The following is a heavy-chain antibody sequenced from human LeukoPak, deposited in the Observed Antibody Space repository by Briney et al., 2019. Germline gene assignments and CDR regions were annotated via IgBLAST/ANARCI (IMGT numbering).Heavy chain of an antibody. D-gene: IGHD3-3*01. CDR1: GFTFSSYA. V-gene: IGHV3-30*01. CDR2: ISYDGSNK. Sequence: PGRSLRLSCAASGFTFSSYAMHWVRQAPGKGLEWVAVISYDGSNKYYADSVKGRFTISRDNSKNTPYLQMNSLRAEDTAVYYCARGEGTIFGVVTSLDVWGKGTTVTVSS. J-gene: IGHJ6*04. CDR3: ARGEGTIFGVVTSLDV.